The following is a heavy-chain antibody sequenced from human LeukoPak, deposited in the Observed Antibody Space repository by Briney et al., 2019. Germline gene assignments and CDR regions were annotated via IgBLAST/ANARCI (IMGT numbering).Heavy chain of an antibody. CDR3: AREWSRFTPPDY. CDR1: GGSISSSS. D-gene: IGHD2-8*01. V-gene: IGHV3-21*01. J-gene: IGHJ4*02. Sequence: PSETLSLTCTVSGGSISSSSDYWGWIRQAPGKGLEWVSSISSSSSYIYYADSVKGRFTISRDSAKNSLYLQMNSLRAEDTAVYYCAREWSRFTPPDYWGQGTLVTVSS. CDR2: ISSSSSYI.